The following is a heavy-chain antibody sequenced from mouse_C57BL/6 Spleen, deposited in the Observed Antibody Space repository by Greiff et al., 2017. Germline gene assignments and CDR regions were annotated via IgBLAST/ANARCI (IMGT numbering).Heavy chain of an antibody. J-gene: IGHJ1*03. Sequence: QVQLQQPGAELVRPGSSVKLSCKASGYTFTSYWMHWVKQRPIQGLEWIGNIDPSDSETHYNQKFKDKATLTVDKSSSTGYMQLSSLTSEYSAVYYCARRRTTVGSNWYFDVWGTGTTVTVSS. V-gene: IGHV1-52*01. CDR3: ARRRTTVGSNWYFDV. CDR1: GYTFTSYW. D-gene: IGHD1-1*01. CDR2: IDPSDSET.